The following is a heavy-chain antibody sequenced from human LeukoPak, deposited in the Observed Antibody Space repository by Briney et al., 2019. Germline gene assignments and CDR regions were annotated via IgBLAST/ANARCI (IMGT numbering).Heavy chain of an antibody. D-gene: IGHD6-19*01. CDR3: ARHHDTPGLVFDN. CDR2: IKQDGSEI. CDR1: GFTFSSYW. Sequence: GGSLRLSCAASGFTFSSYWMSWVRQAPGKGLEWVANIKQDGSEIYYVDSVKGRFTISRDNAKNSLYLQMNSLRGEDTAIYYCARHHDTPGLVFDNWGQGTLVNV. V-gene: IGHV3-7*01. J-gene: IGHJ4*02.